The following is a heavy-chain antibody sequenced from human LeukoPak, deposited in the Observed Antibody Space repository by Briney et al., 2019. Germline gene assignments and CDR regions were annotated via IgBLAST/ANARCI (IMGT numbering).Heavy chain of an antibody. CDR1: GGSMVGYY. J-gene: IGHJ2*01. Sequence: SETLSLTCTVPGGSMVGYYWSWIRQPPGKGLEWIGYIYYTGTTTYNPSLESRVTISVDTSNSQFSLKLTSATTADTAVYFCARGDYGDYGLPSWYFDVWGRGALVAASS. CDR2: IYYTGTT. CDR3: ARGDYGDYGLPSWYFDV. V-gene: IGHV4-59*01. D-gene: IGHD4-17*01.